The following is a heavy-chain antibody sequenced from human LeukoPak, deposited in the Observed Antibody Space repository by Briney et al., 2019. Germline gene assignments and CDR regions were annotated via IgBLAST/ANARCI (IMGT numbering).Heavy chain of an antibody. CDR2: INAGNGNT. CDR3: ARGVISYYDILTGYWLNY. CDR1: GYTFTSYA. V-gene: IGHV1-3*01. D-gene: IGHD3-9*01. Sequence: ASVKVSCKASGYTFTSYAMHWVRQAPGQRLEWMGWINAGNGNTKYSQKFQGRVTITRDTSASTAYMELSSLRSEDTAVYYCARGVISYYDILTGYWLNYWGQGTLVTVSS. J-gene: IGHJ4*02.